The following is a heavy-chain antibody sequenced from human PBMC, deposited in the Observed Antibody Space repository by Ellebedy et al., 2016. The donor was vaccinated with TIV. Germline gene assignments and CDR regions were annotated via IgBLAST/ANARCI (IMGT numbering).Heavy chain of an antibody. CDR3: ATHYYDTTGSPTSGGY. V-gene: IGHV3-30*03. Sequence: GESLKISCAASGFTFSSYGMLWVRQAPGKGLEWVAGTSYDGGNKFYADSVKGRFTISRDNSKNTLYLQMNSLRAEDTAVYYCATHYYDTTGSPTSGGYWGQGTLVTVSS. CDR1: GFTFSSYG. J-gene: IGHJ4*02. CDR2: TSYDGGNK. D-gene: IGHD3-22*01.